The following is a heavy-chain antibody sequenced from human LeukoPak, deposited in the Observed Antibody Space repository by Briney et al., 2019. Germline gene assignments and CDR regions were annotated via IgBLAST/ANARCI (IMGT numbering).Heavy chain of an antibody. CDR3: ARSPGGDGYNFDY. Sequence: SVKVSCKASGGTFSSYAISWVRQAPGHRLEWMGGIIPIFGTANYAQKFQGRVTITTDESTSTAYMELSSLRSEDTAVYYCARSPGGDGYNFDYWGQGTLVTVSS. D-gene: IGHD5-24*01. J-gene: IGHJ4*02. V-gene: IGHV1-69*05. CDR1: GGTFSSYA. CDR2: IIPIFGTA.